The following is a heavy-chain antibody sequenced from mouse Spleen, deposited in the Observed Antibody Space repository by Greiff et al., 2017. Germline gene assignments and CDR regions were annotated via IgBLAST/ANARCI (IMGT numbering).Heavy chain of an antibody. V-gene: IGHV3-6*01. J-gene: IGHJ1*01. CDR1: GYSITSGYY. CDR2: ISYDGSN. D-gene: IGHD2-4*01. Sequence: EVQLQESGPGLVKPSQSLSLTCSVTGYSITSGYYWNWIRQFPGNKLEWMGYISYDGSNNYNPSLKNRISITRDTSKNQFFLKLNSVTTEDTATYYCAMITTGYWYFDVWGAGTTVTVSS. CDR3: AMITTGYWYFDV.